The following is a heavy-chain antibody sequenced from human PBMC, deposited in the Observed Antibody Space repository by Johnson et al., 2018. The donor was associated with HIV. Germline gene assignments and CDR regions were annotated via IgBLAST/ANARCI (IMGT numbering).Heavy chain of an antibody. D-gene: IGHD4-17*01. CDR3: AKVDDYGDWGGAFDI. V-gene: IGHV3-23*04. CDR1: GFAFSSYA. CDR2: ISGSGGST. J-gene: IGHJ3*02. Sequence: VQLVESGGGVVQPGGSLRLSCAASGFAFSSYAMTWVRQAPGKGLEWVSAISGSGGSTYYADSVKGQFTISRDNSKNTLYLQMNSLRAEDTAIYYCAKVDDYGDWGGAFDIWGQGTMVTVSS.